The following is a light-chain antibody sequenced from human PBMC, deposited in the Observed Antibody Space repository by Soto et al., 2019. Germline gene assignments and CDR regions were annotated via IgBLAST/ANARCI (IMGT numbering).Light chain of an antibody. Sequence: QSVLTQPASVSGSPGQSITISCTGTSSDVGNYNLVSWYQQHPDKAPKLMIYEDNKRPSGVSNRLSGSKSGNTASLTISGLQAEDEADYYCCSYAGSSTYAFGTGTKLTVL. J-gene: IGLJ1*01. CDR3: CSYAGSSTYA. CDR2: EDN. V-gene: IGLV2-23*01. CDR1: SSDVGNYNL.